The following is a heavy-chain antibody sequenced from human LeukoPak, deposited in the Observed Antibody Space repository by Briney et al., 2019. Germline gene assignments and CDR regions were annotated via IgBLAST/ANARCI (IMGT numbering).Heavy chain of an antibody. CDR2: IYHSGST. V-gene: IGHV4-38-2*02. Sequence: PSETLSLTCTVSGYSISSGYYWGWIRQPPGKGLEWIGSIYHSGSTYYNPSLKSRVTISVHTSKKQFSLKLSSVTAADTAVYYCARDPYYFDSSGYSALDAFDIWGQGTMVTVSS. D-gene: IGHD3-22*01. CDR1: GYSISSGYY. J-gene: IGHJ3*02. CDR3: ARDPYYFDSSGYSALDAFDI.